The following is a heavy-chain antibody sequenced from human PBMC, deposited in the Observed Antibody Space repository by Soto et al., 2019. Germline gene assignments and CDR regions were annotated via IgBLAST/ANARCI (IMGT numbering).Heavy chain of an antibody. Sequence: GASVKVSCKAAGYTFTAHYLHWVRKAPGEGLEWMGWINPTTGATRYAQKFQGRVTMTRDTSMSTAYLEVRSLRPDDTAVYYCAKGDRSWVSRFDPWGQGTLVTVSS. D-gene: IGHD3-16*01. V-gene: IGHV1-2*02. CDR2: INPTTGAT. CDR3: AKGDRSWVSRFDP. J-gene: IGHJ5*02. CDR1: GYTFTAHY.